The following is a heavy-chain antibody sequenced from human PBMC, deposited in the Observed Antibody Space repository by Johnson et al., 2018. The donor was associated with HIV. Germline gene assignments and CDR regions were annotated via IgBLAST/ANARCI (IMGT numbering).Heavy chain of an antibody. D-gene: IGHD4-17*01. CDR2: ISYDGTYK. CDR1: GFTFTTYA. CDR3: VREFLYGDYQDAFDI. J-gene: IGHJ3*02. V-gene: IGHV3-30*04. Sequence: VQLVESGGGMVQPGRSLRLSCAASGFTFTTYALHWVRRAPGKGLECVAVISYDGTYKYYADSVKGRFTISRDNSGNTLYLEMNSLRAEDTAVYYCVREFLYGDYQDAFDIWGQGTMVTVSS.